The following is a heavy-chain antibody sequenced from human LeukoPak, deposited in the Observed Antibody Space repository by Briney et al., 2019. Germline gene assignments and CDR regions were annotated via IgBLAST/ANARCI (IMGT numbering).Heavy chain of an antibody. CDR2: INPNSGGT. D-gene: IGHD5-18*01. Sequence: GASVKVSCKASGYTFTGYYMHWVRQAPGQGLEWMGRINPNSGGTNYAQKFQGRVTMTRDTSISTAYMELSRLRSDDTAVYYCARGGYSYGYGGDFDYWGQGTLVTVSS. CDR3: ARGGYSYGYGGDFDY. V-gene: IGHV1-2*06. J-gene: IGHJ4*02. CDR1: GYTFTGYY.